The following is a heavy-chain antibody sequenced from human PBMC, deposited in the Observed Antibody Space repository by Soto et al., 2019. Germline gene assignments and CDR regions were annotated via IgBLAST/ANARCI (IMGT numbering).Heavy chain of an antibody. V-gene: IGHV4-59*01. CDR2: IYYSRST. D-gene: IGHD6-19*01. CDR3: ARVIAYSSGWSDAFDI. CDR1: GGSISSYY. J-gene: IGHJ3*02. Sequence: SETLSLTCTLSGGSISSYYWSWIRQPPGKGLEWIGYIYYSRSTNYNPSLKSRVTISVDTSKNQFSLKLSSVTAADTAVYYCARVIAYSSGWSDAFDIWGQGTMVTVS.